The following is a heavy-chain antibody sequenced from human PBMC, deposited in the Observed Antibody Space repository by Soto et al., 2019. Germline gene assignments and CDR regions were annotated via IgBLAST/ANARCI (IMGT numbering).Heavy chain of an antibody. J-gene: IGHJ4*02. CDR3: AKTRYSSSSASGNFDY. D-gene: IGHD6-13*01. Sequence: GGSLRLSCAASGFTFSSYAMSWVRQAPGKGLEWVSAISGSGGSTYYADSVKGRFTISRDNSKNTLYLQMNSLRAEDTAVYYCAKTRYSSSSASGNFDYWGQGTLVTVSS. CDR2: ISGSGGST. CDR1: GFTFSSYA. V-gene: IGHV3-23*01.